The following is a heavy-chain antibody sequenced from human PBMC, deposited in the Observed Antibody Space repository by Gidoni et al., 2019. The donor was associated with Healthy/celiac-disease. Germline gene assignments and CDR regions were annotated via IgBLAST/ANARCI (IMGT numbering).Heavy chain of an antibody. CDR1: GFTFGDYA. V-gene: IGHV3-49*03. D-gene: IGHD5-18*01. CDR3: TIAPNVDTADDY. Sequence: EVQLVESGGGLVQPGRSLRLSCTASGFTFGDYAMSWFRQAPGKGLEWVGFIRSKAYGGTTEYAASVKGRFTISRDDSKSIAYLQMNSLKTEDTAVYYCTIAPNVDTADDYWGQGTLVTVSS. J-gene: IGHJ4*02. CDR2: IRSKAYGGTT.